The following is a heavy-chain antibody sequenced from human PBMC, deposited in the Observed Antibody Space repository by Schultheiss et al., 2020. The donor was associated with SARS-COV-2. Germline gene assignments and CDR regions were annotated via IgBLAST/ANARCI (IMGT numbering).Heavy chain of an antibody. V-gene: IGHV3-30*01. Sequence: GGSLRLSCGASGFIFSSCGMHWARQAPGKGLEWVAVISLDGSDKKYADSVKGRFTISRDNSRNTLYLQMNSLRADDTAVYYCARTSRGATWGFDYWGQGTLVSVSS. J-gene: IGHJ4*02. CDR1: GFIFSSCG. CDR2: ISLDGSDK. CDR3: ARTSRGATWGFDY. D-gene: IGHD7-27*01.